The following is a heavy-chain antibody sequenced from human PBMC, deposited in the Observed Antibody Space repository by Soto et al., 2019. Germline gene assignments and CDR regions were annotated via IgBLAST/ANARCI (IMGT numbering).Heavy chain of an antibody. CDR1: GYTFTSYG. CDR3: ARGRYDFWSGYHHDAFDI. D-gene: IGHD3-3*01. V-gene: IGHV1-18*01. Sequence: ASVKVSCKASGYTFTSYGISWVRQAPGQGLEWMGWISAYNGNTNYAQKLQGRVTMTTDTSTSTAYMELRSLRSDDTAVYYCARGRYDFWSGYHHDAFDIWGQGTMVTVSS. CDR2: ISAYNGNT. J-gene: IGHJ3*02.